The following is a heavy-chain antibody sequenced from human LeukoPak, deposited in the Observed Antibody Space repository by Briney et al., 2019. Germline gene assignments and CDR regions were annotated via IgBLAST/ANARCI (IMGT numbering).Heavy chain of an antibody. Sequence: GGSLRLSCAASGFTFSGYWMTWVRQAPGTGLEWVTYMNEDGSEIYYADSVKGRFTISRDNGKNSLSLQMNSLRADDTAVYYCARGVYAFDVWGQGTMVTVSS. J-gene: IGHJ3*01. CDR3: ARGVYAFDV. CDR2: MNEDGSEI. D-gene: IGHD6-6*01. V-gene: IGHV3-7*01. CDR1: GFTFSGYW.